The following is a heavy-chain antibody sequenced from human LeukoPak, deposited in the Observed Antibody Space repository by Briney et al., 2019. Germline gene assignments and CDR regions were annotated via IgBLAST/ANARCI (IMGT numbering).Heavy chain of an antibody. CDR3: ARQGVGTAWGEYYGMDV. CDR1: GGFISSYY. CDR2: IYYSGST. V-gene: IGHV4-59*01. D-gene: IGHD2/OR15-2a*01. J-gene: IGHJ6*02. Sequence: PSETLSLTCTVSGGFISSYYWSWIRQPLGKGLEWIGYIYYSGSTNYNLSLKSRVTISVDTSKNQFSLKLSSVTAADTAVYYCARQGVGTAWGEYYGMDVWGQGTTVTVSS.